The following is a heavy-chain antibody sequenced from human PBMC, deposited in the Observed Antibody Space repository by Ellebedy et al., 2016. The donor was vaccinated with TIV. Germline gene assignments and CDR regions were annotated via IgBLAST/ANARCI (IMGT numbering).Heavy chain of an antibody. CDR2: IIPNFAAA. V-gene: IGHV1-69*13. D-gene: IGHD3-22*01. Sequence: ASVKVSXKASRATFSSYAISWVRQAPGQGLEWMGGIIPNFAAATYAQKFQGRFTITADESTSKAYMELSSLRSEDTAVYYCARADDTSGYYFDYWGQGTLVTVSS. J-gene: IGHJ4*02. CDR1: RATFSSYA. CDR3: ARADDTSGYYFDY.